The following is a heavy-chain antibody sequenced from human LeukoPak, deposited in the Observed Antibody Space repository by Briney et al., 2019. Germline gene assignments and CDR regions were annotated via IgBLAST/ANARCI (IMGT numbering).Heavy chain of an antibody. CDR2: IRYDGSNK. D-gene: IGHD5-18*01. Sequence: GGSLRLSCAASGFTFSSYGMHWVRQAPGKGLEWVAFIRYDGSNKYYADSVKGRFTISRDNSKNTLYLQMNSLRAEDTAVYYCAKETAAMVPPYCYYYYMDVWGKGTTVTVSS. J-gene: IGHJ6*03. CDR3: AKETAAMVPPYCYYYYMDV. CDR1: GFTFSSYG. V-gene: IGHV3-30*02.